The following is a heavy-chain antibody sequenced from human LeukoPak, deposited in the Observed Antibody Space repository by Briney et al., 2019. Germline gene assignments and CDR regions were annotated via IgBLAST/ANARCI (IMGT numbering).Heavy chain of an antibody. CDR1: GYSISSGYY. CDR3: ASPYSGYDFGY. CDR2: IYYSGST. J-gene: IGHJ4*02. Sequence: SETLSLTCAVSGYSISSGYYWGWIRQPPGKGLEWIGSIYYSGSTHYNPSLKSRVTISVDTSKNQFSLKLSSVTAADTAVYYCASPYSGYDFGYWGQGTLVTVSS. V-gene: IGHV4-38-2*01. D-gene: IGHD5-12*01.